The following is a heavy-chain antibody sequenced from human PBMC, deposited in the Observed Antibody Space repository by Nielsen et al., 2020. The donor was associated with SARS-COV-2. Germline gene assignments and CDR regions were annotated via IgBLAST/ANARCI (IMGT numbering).Heavy chain of an antibody. J-gene: IGHJ6*02. V-gene: IGHV3-21*01. D-gene: IGHD3-9*01. CDR2: ISSSRDYI. CDR3: ARDHILTGYYPHYLYYGLDV. Sequence: WSRQPPGKGLEWVSSISSSRDYIYYADSVKGRFTIPRDNANNSVFLQMNSLRAEDTAVYYCARDHILTGYYPHYLYYGLDVWGLGTTVTVSS.